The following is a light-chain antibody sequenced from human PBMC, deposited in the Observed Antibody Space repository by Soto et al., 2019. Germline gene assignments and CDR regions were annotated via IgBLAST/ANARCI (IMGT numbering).Light chain of an antibody. CDR2: LAS. CDR1: QSLLHSNGYNY. J-gene: IGKJ1*01. Sequence: DFVMTQSPLSLPVTPGEPASISCRSSQSLLHSNGYNYLSWYLQKPGQSPQLLIYLASNRASGVPDRFRGSGSGTEFTLKISRVEAEDVGVYYCMQALQIRTFGQGTKVEIK. V-gene: IGKV2-28*01. CDR3: MQALQIRT.